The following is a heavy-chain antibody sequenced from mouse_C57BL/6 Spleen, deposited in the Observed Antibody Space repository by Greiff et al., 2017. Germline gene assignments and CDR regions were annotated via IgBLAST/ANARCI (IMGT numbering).Heavy chain of an antibody. Sequence: EVKLQQSGPELVKPGASVKISCKASGYSFTGYYMNWVKQSPEKSLEWIGEINPSTGGTTYNQKFKAKATLTVDKSSSTAYMQLKSLTSEDSAVYYCARTQARYAMDYWGQGTSVTVSS. D-gene: IGHD3-2*02. CDR3: ARTQARYAMDY. J-gene: IGHJ4*01. CDR1: GYSFTGYY. V-gene: IGHV1-42*01. CDR2: INPSTGGT.